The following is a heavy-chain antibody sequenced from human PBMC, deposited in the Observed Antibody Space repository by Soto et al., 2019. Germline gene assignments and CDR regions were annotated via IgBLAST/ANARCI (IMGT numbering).Heavy chain of an antibody. V-gene: IGHV4-30-4*01. CDR3: ARGRYCLTGRCFPNWFDS. CDR2: IYKSATT. CDR1: GDSISNLDYF. J-gene: IGHJ5*01. D-gene: IGHD7-27*01. Sequence: SETLSLTCSVSGDSISNLDYFWAWIRQPPGQALEYIGYIYKSATTCYNPSFESRVAISVDTSMSQFSLNVTSVTAADTAVYFCARGRYCLTGRCFPNWFDSWGQGALVTVSS.